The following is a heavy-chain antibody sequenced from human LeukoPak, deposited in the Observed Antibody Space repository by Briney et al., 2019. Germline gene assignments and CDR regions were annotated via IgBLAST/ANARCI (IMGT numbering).Heavy chain of an antibody. CDR1: GYTLTELS. Sequence: ASVTVSCKVSGYTLTELSMHWVRQAPGKGLEWMGGFDPEDGETIYAQKFQGRVTMTEDTSTDTAYMELSSLRSEDTAVYYCATDMVRGVIISAFDIWGQGTMVTVSS. CDR2: FDPEDGET. J-gene: IGHJ3*02. D-gene: IGHD3-10*01. V-gene: IGHV1-24*01. CDR3: ATDMVRGVIISAFDI.